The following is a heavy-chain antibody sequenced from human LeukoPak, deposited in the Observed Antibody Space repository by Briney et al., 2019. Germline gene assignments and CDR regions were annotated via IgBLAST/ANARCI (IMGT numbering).Heavy chain of an antibody. CDR3: ARRSDSGSWYCFDF. Sequence: PSETLSLTCTVSGGSVTDSYWSWIRQPPGKGLEWIGNIYYRGSTNYNPSLKSRVTISVDTSKNQFSLNLNSVTAADTAVYYCARRSDSGSWYCFDFWGQGTLVTVSS. CDR2: IYYRGST. J-gene: IGHJ4*02. CDR1: GGSVTDSY. D-gene: IGHD6-13*01. V-gene: IGHV4-59*08.